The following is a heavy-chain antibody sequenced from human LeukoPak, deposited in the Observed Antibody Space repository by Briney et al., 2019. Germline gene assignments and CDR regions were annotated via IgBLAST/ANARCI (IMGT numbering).Heavy chain of an antibody. CDR1: GYTFTSYG. V-gene: IGHV1-18*01. J-gene: IGHJ3*02. CDR2: ISAYNGNT. CDR3: AREGMATITRDAFDI. D-gene: IGHD5-24*01. Sequence: ASVKVSCKASGYTFTSYGISWVRQAPGQGLEWRGWISAYNGNTNDAQKFQVRVTMTTDTSTSTAYVEMRSMRSDDTAVYYCAREGMATITRDAFDIWGQGTMVTVSS.